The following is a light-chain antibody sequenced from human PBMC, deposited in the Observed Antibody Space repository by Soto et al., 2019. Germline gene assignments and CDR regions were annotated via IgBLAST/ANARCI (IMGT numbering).Light chain of an antibody. CDR2: GAS. J-gene: IGKJ1*01. Sequence: EIVLTQSPGTLSLSPGERATLSCRASRSVSSTYLAWYQQKPGQAPRLLIYGASSRATGIPARFSGSGSGTDFTLTISSLEPEDFAVYYCQQRSNWPPWTFGQGTKVEIK. V-gene: IGKV3D-20*02. CDR1: RSVSSTY. CDR3: QQRSNWPPWT.